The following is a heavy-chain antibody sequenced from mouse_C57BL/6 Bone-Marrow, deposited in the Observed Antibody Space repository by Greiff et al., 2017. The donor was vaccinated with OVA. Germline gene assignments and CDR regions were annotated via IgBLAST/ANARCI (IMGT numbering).Heavy chain of an antibody. CDR3: ATQATLFAY. CDR1: GYSITSGYY. J-gene: IGHJ3*01. D-gene: IGHD3-2*02. CDR2: ISYDGSN. Sequence: ESGPGLVKPSQSLSLTCSVTGYSITSGYYWNWIRQFLGNKLEWMGYISYDGSNNYNPSLKNRISITRDTSKNQFFLKLNSVTTEDTATYYCATQATLFAYWGQGTLVTVSA. V-gene: IGHV3-6*01.